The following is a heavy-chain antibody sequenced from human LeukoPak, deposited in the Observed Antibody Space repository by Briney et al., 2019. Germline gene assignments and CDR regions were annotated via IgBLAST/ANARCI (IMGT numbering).Heavy chain of an antibody. CDR1: GGSISGFY. CDR3: ARGLYDFWSGYPLDY. Sequence: SETLSLTCTASGGSISGFYWSWIRQPPGKGLEWIGYISDSGSTNYSPSLTSRVTMSVDTSKNQFSLKLSSVTAADTAVYYCARGLYDFWSGYPLDYWGQGTLVTVSS. D-gene: IGHD3-3*01. V-gene: IGHV4-59*01. J-gene: IGHJ4*02. CDR2: ISDSGST.